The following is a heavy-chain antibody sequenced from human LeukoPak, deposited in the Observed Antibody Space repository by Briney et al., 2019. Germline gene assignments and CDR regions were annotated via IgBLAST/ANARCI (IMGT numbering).Heavy chain of an antibody. Sequence: SETLSLTCTVSGDYISSYYWSWIRQSAGKGLEWIGYIYYTGSTNYNPSLQSRVTISGDTSKKQFSLKLTSLTAADTAVYYCARGSYSFDSSSSPLGPLFDSWGQGTLVTVSS. V-gene: IGHV4-59*01. CDR1: GDYISSYY. CDR2: IYYTGST. J-gene: IGHJ4*02. CDR3: ARGSYSFDSSSSPLGPLFDS. D-gene: IGHD3-22*01.